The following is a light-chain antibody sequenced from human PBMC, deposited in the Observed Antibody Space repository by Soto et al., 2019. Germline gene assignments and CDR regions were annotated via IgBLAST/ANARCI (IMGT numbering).Light chain of an antibody. CDR2: SEN. CDR3: AAWDDRLNGYV. V-gene: IGLV1-44*01. J-gene: IGLJ1*01. Sequence: QAVVTQPPSASGTPGQRVAIPCSGSRSNIGSNTVNWYQQLPGMAPKLLIYSENQRPSGVPDRFSGSKSGTSASLAISGLQFEDEADYYCAAWDDRLNGYVFGTGTKLTVL. CDR1: RSNIGSNT.